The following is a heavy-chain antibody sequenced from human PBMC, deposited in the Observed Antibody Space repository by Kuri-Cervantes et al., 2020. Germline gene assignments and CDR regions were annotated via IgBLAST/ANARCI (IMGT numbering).Heavy chain of an antibody. CDR1: GYTFTTYA. D-gene: IGHD6-19*01. CDR3: ARLSSGVDY. Sequence: ASVKVSCKASGYTFTTYAIHWVRQAPGQRLEWMGWINAGNGDTEYSQKFRGRVTITKDTSANTAYMEVSSLRSEDTAVYYCARLSSGVDYWGQGTLVTVSS. V-gene: IGHV1-3*01. CDR2: INAGNGDT. J-gene: IGHJ4*02.